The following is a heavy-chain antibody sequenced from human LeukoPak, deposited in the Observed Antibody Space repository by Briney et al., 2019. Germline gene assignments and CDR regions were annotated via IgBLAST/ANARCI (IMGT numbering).Heavy chain of an antibody. CDR2: IKTDGSRT. Sequence: GGSLRLSCAASGFSFSSYYMYWVRQAPEKGLVWVSRIKTDGSRTAHADSVQGRFTISRDNAKNTLFLQMNSLRAEDTAVYYCVAYNWNYPDYWGQRTLVTVSS. J-gene: IGHJ4*02. D-gene: IGHD1-20*01. CDR3: VAYNWNYPDY. CDR1: GFSFSSYY. V-gene: IGHV3-74*01.